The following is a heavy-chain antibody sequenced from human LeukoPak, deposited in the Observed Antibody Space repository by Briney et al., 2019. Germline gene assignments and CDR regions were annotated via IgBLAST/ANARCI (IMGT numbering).Heavy chain of an antibody. J-gene: IGHJ5*02. CDR1: GYSISSGYY. CDR3: ARHLRETTTGFDP. Sequence: SETLSLTCAVSGYSISSGYYWGWIRPPPGKGLEWIGSIYHSGSTYYNPSLKSRVTISIDTSKNQFSLKLNSLTAADTAVYYCARHLRETTTGFDPWGQGTLVTVSS. V-gene: IGHV4-38-2*01. D-gene: IGHD1-1*01. CDR2: IYHSGST.